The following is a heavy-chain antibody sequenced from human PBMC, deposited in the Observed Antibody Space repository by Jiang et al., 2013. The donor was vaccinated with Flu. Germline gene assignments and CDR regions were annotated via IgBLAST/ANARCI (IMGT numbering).Heavy chain of an antibody. Sequence: GSGLVKPSETLSLTCSVSGGSLRSNYWSWIRQSSGKGLEWIGCIDHSGIINYNPSLKSRVSISVDTSKNQFSLTLNSLTAADTAVYYCARDVGADGMGVWGQGDHGHRLL. CDR2: IDHSGII. J-gene: IGHJ6*02. V-gene: IGHV4-59*01. CDR3: ARDVGADGMGV. D-gene: IGHD1-26*01. CDR1: GGSLRSNY.